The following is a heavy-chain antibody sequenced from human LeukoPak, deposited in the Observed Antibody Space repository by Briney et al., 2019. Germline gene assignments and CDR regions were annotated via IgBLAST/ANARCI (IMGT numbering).Heavy chain of an antibody. V-gene: IGHV1-2*02. Sequence: ASVKVSCKASGYTFTGYYMHWVRQAPGQGPEWMGWINANTGGTDYAQKFQGRVTMTRDTSISTGYMDLSTLRSDDTAVYYCARGPSYSFDDWGQGTMVTVSS. J-gene: IGHJ3*01. CDR3: ARGPSYSFDD. CDR1: GYTFTGYY. CDR2: INANTGGT. D-gene: IGHD1-26*01.